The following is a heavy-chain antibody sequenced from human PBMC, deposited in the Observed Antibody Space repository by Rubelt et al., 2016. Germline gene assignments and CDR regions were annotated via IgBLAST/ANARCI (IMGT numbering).Heavy chain of an antibody. CDR3: ARQGRVLYYSDY. J-gene: IGHJ4*02. Sequence: QVQLQESGPGLVKPSETLSLTCTVSGGSISGYYWSWIRQSPEKGLEWIGYIYYSGSTNYNPSLKSRVTISLDTSKNQFSLRLSSVTAADTAVYYCARQGRVLYYSDYWGQGTLVTVSS. V-gene: IGHV4-59*08. CDR1: GGSISGYY. CDR2: IYYSGST.